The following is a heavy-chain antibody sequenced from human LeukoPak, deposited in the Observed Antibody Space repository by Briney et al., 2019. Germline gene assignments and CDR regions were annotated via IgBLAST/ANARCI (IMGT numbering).Heavy chain of an antibody. Sequence: ASVKVSCKASGYTFTGYYMHWVRQAPGQGLEWMGWINPNSGGTNYAQKFQGRVTMTRDTSISTAYMELSRLRSDDTAVYYCARDILGRIKHALDYWGEGDLVTVSS. J-gene: IGHJ4*02. D-gene: IGHD2-21*01. V-gene: IGHV1-2*02. CDR3: ARDILGRIKHALDY. CDR1: GYTFTGYY. CDR2: INPNSGGT.